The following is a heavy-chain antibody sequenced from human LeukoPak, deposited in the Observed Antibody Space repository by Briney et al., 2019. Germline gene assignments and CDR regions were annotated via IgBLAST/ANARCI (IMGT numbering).Heavy chain of an antibody. J-gene: IGHJ4*02. CDR3: ARDIGGAAARPPSDY. Sequence: GGSLRLSCAASGFTFSSYGMRWVRQAPGKGLEWVSSVSTSSSYIYYADSVKGRFTISRDNAKNSLYLQMNSLRAEDTAVYYCARDIGGAAARPPSDYWGQGTLVTVSS. CDR1: GFTFSSYG. D-gene: IGHD6-6*01. CDR2: VSTSSSYI. V-gene: IGHV3-21*01.